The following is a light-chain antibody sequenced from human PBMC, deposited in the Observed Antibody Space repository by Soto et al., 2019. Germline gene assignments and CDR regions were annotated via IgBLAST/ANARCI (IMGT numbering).Light chain of an antibody. CDR2: KAS. V-gene: IGKV1-5*03. CDR1: QSISSW. CDR3: QQYNSYHT. J-gene: IGKJ5*01. Sequence: DIQMTQSPSTLSASVGDRVTITFRASQSISSWLAWYQQKPGKAPKLLIYKASSLESGVPSRFSGSGSGTEFTLTISSLQPDDFATYYCQQYNSYHTFGQGTRLEI.